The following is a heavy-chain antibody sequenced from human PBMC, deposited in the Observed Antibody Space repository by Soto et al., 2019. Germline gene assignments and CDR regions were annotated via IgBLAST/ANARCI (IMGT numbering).Heavy chain of an antibody. V-gene: IGHV4-39*01. D-gene: IGHD6-19*01. CDR1: GGSISSSSYY. CDR2: IYYSGST. J-gene: IGHJ5*02. Sequence: SETLSLTCTVSGGSISSSSYYWGWIRQPPGKGLEWIGSIYYSGSTYYNPSLKSRVTISVDTSKNQFSLKLSSVTAADTAVYYCARQVAVAGIILNWYDPWGQGTLVTVSS. CDR3: ARQVAVAGIILNWYDP.